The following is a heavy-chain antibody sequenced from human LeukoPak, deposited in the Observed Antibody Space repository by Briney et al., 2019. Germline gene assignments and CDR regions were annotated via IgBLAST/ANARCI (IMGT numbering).Heavy chain of an antibody. CDR1: GYSISSGYY. D-gene: IGHD6-19*01. CDR3: ARGFSSGLIEY. Sequence: SENLSLTCTVSGYSISSGYYWGWIRQPPGKGLEWIGSIYHSGSTYYNPSLKSRVTISVDTSKNQFSLKLSSVTAADTAVYMCARGFSSGLIEYWGQGSLVTVSS. V-gene: IGHV4-38-2*02. CDR2: IYHSGST. J-gene: IGHJ4*02.